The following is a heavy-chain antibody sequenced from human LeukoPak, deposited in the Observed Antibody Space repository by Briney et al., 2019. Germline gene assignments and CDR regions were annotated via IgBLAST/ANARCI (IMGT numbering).Heavy chain of an antibody. Sequence: GGTLRLSCAASGFTFSTYGMSWVRQAPGKGLEWVSSISSSSSYIYYADSVKGRFTISRDNAKNSLYLQMNSLRAEDTAVYYCASGTVGYYLFDYWGQGTLVTVSS. CDR2: ISSSSSYI. D-gene: IGHD3-22*01. J-gene: IGHJ4*02. CDR3: ASGTVGYYLFDY. CDR1: GFTFSTYG. V-gene: IGHV3-21*01.